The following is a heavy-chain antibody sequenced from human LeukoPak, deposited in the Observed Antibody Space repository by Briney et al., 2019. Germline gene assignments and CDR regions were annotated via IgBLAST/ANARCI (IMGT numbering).Heavy chain of an antibody. J-gene: IGHJ4*02. V-gene: IGHV1-46*01. CDR2: INPSGGST. CDR1: GYTFTSYY. D-gene: IGHD3-22*01. Sequence: ASVKVSCKASGYTFTSYYMHWVRQAPGQGLEWMVLINPSGGSTSYAQKFQGRVTMTTDTSTSTVYMELSSLRSEETAGYYCARAPGYYDSSGVFDYWGQGTLVTVSS. CDR3: ARAPGYYDSSGVFDY.